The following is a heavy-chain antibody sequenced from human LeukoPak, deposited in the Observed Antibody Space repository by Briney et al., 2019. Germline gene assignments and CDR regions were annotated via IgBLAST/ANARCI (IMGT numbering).Heavy chain of an antibody. V-gene: IGHV4-4*07. CDR2: IYTSGST. J-gene: IGHJ2*01. CDR3: ARSKDETYYDFWSGYPRYFDL. CDR1: GGSISSYY. Sequence: SETLSLTCTVSGGSISSYYWSWIRQPAGKGLEWIGRIYTSGSTNYNPSLKSRVTMSVDTSKNQFSLKLSSVTAPDTAVYYCARSKDETYYDFWSGYPRYFDLWGRGTLVTVSS. D-gene: IGHD3-3*01.